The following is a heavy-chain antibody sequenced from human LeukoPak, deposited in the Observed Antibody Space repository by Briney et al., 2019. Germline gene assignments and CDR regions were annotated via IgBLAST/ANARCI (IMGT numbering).Heavy chain of an antibody. CDR2: VYHSGST. Sequence: PSETLSLTCAVYGGSFSGYYWSWIRQPPGKGLEWIGEVYHSGSTNYNPSLKSRVTISVDTSKNQFSLKLSSVTAADTAVYYCARGQVLRFLEWLKPAPIRRYNWFDPWGQGTLVTVSS. J-gene: IGHJ5*02. CDR3: ARGQVLRFLEWLKPAPIRRYNWFDP. CDR1: GGSFSGYY. D-gene: IGHD3-3*01. V-gene: IGHV4-34*01.